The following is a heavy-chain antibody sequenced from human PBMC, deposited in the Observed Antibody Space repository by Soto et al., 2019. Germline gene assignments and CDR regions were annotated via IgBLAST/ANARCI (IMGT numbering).Heavy chain of an antibody. J-gene: IGHJ4*02. V-gene: IGHV4-59*01. Sequence: SETLSLTCTVSGGSISSYYWSWIRQPPGKGLEWIGYIYYSGSTNYNPSLKSRVTISVDTSKNQFSLKLSSVTAADTAVYYCARGEAVADTYYFDYWGQGTLVTVSS. CDR3: ARGEAVADTYYFDY. CDR1: GGSISSYY. CDR2: IYYSGST. D-gene: IGHD6-19*01.